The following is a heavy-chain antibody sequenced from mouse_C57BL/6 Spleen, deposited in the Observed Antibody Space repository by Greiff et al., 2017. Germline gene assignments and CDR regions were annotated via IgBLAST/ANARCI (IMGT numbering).Heavy chain of an antibody. V-gene: IGHV1-54*01. Sequence: QVQLQQSGAELVRPGTSVKVSCKASGYAFTDYLIEWVKQRPGQGLEWIGVINPGSGGTNYNEKFKGKATLTADKSSSTAYMQLSSLTSEDSAVYFCARRDYDGYYRFAYWGQGTLVTVSA. CDR1: GYAFTDYL. CDR2: INPGSGGT. D-gene: IGHD2-3*01. CDR3: ARRDYDGYYRFAY. J-gene: IGHJ3*01.